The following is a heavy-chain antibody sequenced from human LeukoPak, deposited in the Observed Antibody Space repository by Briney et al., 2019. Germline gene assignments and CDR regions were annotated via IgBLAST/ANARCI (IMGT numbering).Heavy chain of an antibody. CDR2: IKEDGSEK. Sequence: RPGGSRRLSCAASGFIFSTYWRNWVRQAPGKGLEGVANIKEDGSEKYYVDSVKGRFTIARDNAKNSLYLQMNSLKAEDTAVYYCARIVDASGSYYRHFDYWGQGTLVTVSS. D-gene: IGHD3-10*01. CDR3: ARIVDASGSYYRHFDY. V-gene: IGHV3-7*01. J-gene: IGHJ4*02. CDR1: GFIFSTYW.